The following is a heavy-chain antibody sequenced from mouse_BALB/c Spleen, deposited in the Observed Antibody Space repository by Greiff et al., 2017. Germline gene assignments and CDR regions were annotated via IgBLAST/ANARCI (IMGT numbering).Heavy chain of an antibody. J-gene: IGHJ1*01. Sequence: QVQLKQSGAELVRPGTSVKVSCKASGYAFTNYLIEWVKQRPGQGLEWIGVINPGSGGTNYNEKFKGKATLTADKSSSTAYMQLSSLTSDDSAVYFCARKNRYDPYWYFDVWGAGTAVTVSS. CDR2: INPGSGGT. CDR1: GYAFTNYL. CDR3: ARKNRYDPYWYFDV. D-gene: IGHD2-14*01. V-gene: IGHV1-54*01.